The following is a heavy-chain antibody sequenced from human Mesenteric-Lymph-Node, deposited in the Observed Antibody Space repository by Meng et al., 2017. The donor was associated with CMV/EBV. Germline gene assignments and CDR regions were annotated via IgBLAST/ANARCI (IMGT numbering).Heavy chain of an antibody. CDR1: GFTFNVHA. CDR2: IYSGGST. J-gene: IGHJ4*02. D-gene: IGHD3-3*01. Sequence: GESLKISCVASGFTFNVHAMHWVRQAPGKGLEWVSVIYSGGSTYYADSVKGRFTISRDNSKNTLYLQLNSLRAEDTAVYYCARDMYYDFWFDYWGQGTLVTVSS. CDR3: ARDMYYDFWFDY. V-gene: IGHV3-66*02.